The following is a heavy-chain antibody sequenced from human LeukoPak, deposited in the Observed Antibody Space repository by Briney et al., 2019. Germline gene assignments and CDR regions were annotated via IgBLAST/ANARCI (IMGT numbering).Heavy chain of an antibody. CDR2: ISGGDPTT. Sequence: GGSLRLSCAASDFSFITYAMSWVRQAPGKGLEWVSSISGGDPTTYYADSVKGRFTISRDNSKNTLYLQMNSLRAEDTAVYYCATPTRYYDSSGYHDYWGQGTLVTVSS. D-gene: IGHD3-22*01. V-gene: IGHV3-23*01. CDR1: DFSFITYA. CDR3: ATPTRYYDSSGYHDY. J-gene: IGHJ4*02.